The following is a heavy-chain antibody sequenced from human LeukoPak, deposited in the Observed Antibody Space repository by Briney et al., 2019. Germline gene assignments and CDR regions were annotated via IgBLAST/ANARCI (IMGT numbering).Heavy chain of an antibody. CDR2: ISWNSGSI. J-gene: IGHJ4*02. CDR1: GFTFDDYA. CDR3: ASKGYYYDNGFDY. Sequence: AGGSLRLSCAASGFTFDDYAMHWVRQAPGKGLEWVSGISWNSGSIGYADSVKGRFTISRDNAKNSLYLQMNSLRAEDTALYYCASKGYYYDNGFDYWGQGTLVTVSS. D-gene: IGHD3-22*01. V-gene: IGHV3-9*01.